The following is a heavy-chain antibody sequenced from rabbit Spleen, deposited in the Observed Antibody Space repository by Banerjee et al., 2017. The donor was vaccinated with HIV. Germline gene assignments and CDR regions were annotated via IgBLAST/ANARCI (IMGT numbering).Heavy chain of an antibody. CDR1: GVSFNSNYY. D-gene: IGHD8-1*01. J-gene: IGHJ6*01. Sequence: QSLEESGGDLVKPGASLTLTCTASGVSFNSNYYMCWVRQAPGKGLEWIACIAANNGFPWFASWAKGRFTISKTSSTTVTLQVTSLTAADTATYFCARDTGSSFSSYGMDLWGPGTLVTVS. V-gene: IGHV1S40*01. CDR2: IAANNGFP. CDR3: ARDTGSSFSSYGMDL.